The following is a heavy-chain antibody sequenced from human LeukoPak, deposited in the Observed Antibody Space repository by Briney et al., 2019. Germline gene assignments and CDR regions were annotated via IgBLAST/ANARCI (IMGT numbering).Heavy chain of an antibody. V-gene: IGHV3-33*08. Sequence: GGSLRLSCAASGFTFSSYAMHWVRQAPGKGLEWVAVIWYDGSNKYYADSVKGRFTISRDNSKNTLYLQMNSLRAEDTAVYYCARSPKLEPFDYWGQGTLVTVSS. CDR2: IWYDGSNK. D-gene: IGHD1-1*01. CDR1: GFTFSSYA. CDR3: ARSPKLEPFDY. J-gene: IGHJ4*02.